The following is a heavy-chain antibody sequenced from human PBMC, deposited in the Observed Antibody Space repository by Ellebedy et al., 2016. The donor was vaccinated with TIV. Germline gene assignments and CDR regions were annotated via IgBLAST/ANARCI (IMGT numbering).Heavy chain of an antibody. V-gene: IGHV4-59*01. CDR3: GRGAYVDD. J-gene: IGHJ4*02. CDR1: GGPISTYY. Sequence: MPSETLSLTCTISGGPISTYYWSWIRQLQGTGLEWIGYIYSSGIINYNPSLKSRLTISLATSKNQLSLNLRSVTAADTAVYYCGRGAYVDDWGQGTLVTVSS. CDR2: IYSSGII.